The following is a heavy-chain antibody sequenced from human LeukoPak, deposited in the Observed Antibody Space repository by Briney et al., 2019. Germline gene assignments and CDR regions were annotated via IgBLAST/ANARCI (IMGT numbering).Heavy chain of an antibody. D-gene: IGHD5-12*01. CDR3: ARSIRSGYGGDAFDI. CDR1: GGSISSYY. Sequence: SETLSLTCTVSGGSISSYYWSWIRQPPGKGLERIGYIYYSGSTNYNPSLKSRVTISVDTSKNQFSLKLSSVTAADTAVYYCARSIRSGYGGDAFDIWGQGTMVTVSS. CDR2: IYYSGST. V-gene: IGHV4-59*01. J-gene: IGHJ3*02.